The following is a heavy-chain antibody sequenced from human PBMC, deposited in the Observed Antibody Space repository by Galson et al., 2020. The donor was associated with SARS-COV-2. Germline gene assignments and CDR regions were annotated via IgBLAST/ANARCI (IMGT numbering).Heavy chain of an antibody. CDR3: ARSLISRIGNDAELDXDAFDI. CDR1: GYTFTGYY. Sequence: ASVKVSCKASGYTFTGYYMHWVRQAPGQGLEWMGWINPNSGGTNYAQKFQGWDTMTRDTSISTAYMELRRLRSDDTAVSYCARSLISRIGNDAELDXDAFDIWGQGTMVTVSS. J-gene: IGHJ3*02. CDR2: INPNSGGT. D-gene: IGHD1-1*01. V-gene: IGHV1-2*04.